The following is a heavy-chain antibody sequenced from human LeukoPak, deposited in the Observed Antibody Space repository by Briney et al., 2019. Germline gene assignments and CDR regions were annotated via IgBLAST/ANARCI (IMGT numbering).Heavy chain of an antibody. Sequence: ASVKVSCKASGYTLSDFHMHWVRQAPGHGLEWMGWINPKNGVTMYAHSFQGRVTKTRDTSISTANMELRSLRSDDTAVYYCARENAAGITIFGVVPGGYYYYMDVWGKGTTVTVSS. V-gene: IGHV1-2*02. D-gene: IGHD3-3*01. J-gene: IGHJ6*03. CDR2: INPKNGVT. CDR3: ARENAAGITIFGVVPGGYYYYMDV. CDR1: GYTLSDFH.